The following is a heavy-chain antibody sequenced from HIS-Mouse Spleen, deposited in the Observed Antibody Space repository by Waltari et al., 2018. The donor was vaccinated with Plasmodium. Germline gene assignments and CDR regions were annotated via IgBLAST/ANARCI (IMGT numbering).Heavy chain of an antibody. D-gene: IGHD5-18*01. CDR2: ISYDGSNK. CDR1: GFTFSSYA. V-gene: IGHV3-30*04. J-gene: IGHJ4*02. Sequence: QVQLVESGGGVVQPGRSLRLSCAASGFTFSSYAMHWVRQAPGKGLEWVAVISYDGSNKYYADSVKGRFTISRDNSKNTLYLQMNSLRAEDTAVYYCARDPFYVDTAMVLDCCGQGTLVTVSS. CDR3: ARDPFYVDTAMVLDC.